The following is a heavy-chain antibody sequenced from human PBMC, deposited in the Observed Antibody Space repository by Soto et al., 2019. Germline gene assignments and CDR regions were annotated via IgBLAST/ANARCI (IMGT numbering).Heavy chain of an antibody. CDR2: IIPIFGTA. D-gene: IGHD3-22*01. V-gene: IGHV1-69*01. J-gene: IGHJ4*02. Sequence: GAPVKVSCKASGGTFSGYAISWVRKAPGKGLGWMGGIIPIFGTANYAQKFQGRVTITADESTSTAYMELSSLRSEDTAVYYCAAQDYYDSSGYRRDPLIDYWGQGTLVTVSS. CDR3: AAQDYYDSSGYRRDPLIDY. CDR1: GGTFSGYA.